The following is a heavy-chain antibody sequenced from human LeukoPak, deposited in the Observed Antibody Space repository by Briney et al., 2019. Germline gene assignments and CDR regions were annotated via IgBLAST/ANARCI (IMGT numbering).Heavy chain of an antibody. CDR1: GFTFSSYW. CDR3: ARDLKSGSTFEHHYGMDV. D-gene: IGHD5-12*01. J-gene: IGHJ6*02. CDR2: IRQDGIEN. V-gene: IGHV3-7*01. Sequence: PGGSLRLSCAASGFTFSSYWMSWVRQAPGKGLEWVATIRQDGIENYCLDSVKGRFTVSRDNAETSLYLQMDSLRAEDTAVYFCARDLKSGSTFEHHYGMDVWGRGTTVTVSS.